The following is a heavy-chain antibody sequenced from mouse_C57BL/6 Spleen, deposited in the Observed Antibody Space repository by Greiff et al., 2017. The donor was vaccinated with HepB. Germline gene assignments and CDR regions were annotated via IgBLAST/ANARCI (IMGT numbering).Heavy chain of an antibody. V-gene: IGHV1-52*01. D-gene: IGHD2-5*01. CDR2: IDPSDSET. CDR3: AREGYSNCDWYFDV. Sequence: QVQLQQPGAELVRPGSSVKLSCKASGYTFTSYWMHWVKQRPIQGLEWIGNIDPSDSETHYNQKFKDKATLTVDKSSSTAYMRLSSLTSEDSAVYYCAREGYSNCDWYFDVWGTGTTVTVSS. CDR1: GYTFTSYW. J-gene: IGHJ1*03.